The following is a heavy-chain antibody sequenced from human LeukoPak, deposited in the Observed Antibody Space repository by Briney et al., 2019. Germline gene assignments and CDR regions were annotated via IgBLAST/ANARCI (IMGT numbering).Heavy chain of an antibody. CDR3: ASGDILTGTLDY. D-gene: IGHD3-9*01. CDR1: GFTFSSYA. CDR2: ISGSGGST. Sequence: GGSLRLSCAASGFTFSSYAMSWVRQAPGKGLEWVSAISGSGGSTYYADSVKGRFTISRDNAKNSLYLQMNSLRAEDTAVYYCASGDILTGTLDYWGQGTLVTVSS. V-gene: IGHV3-23*01. J-gene: IGHJ4*02.